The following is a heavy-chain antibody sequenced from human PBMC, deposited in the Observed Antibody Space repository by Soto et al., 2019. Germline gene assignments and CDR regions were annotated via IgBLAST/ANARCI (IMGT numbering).Heavy chain of an antibody. D-gene: IGHD3-22*01. CDR2: FYFSEAT. CDR1: GASVSSGDYY. J-gene: IGHJ4*02. CDR3: VSVHADDSSGYLVDY. Sequence: QVQLQEAGPGLVKPSETLALNCSVSGASVSSGDYYWSWIRQPPGKGLEWIGYFYFSEATSYAASLKRTVGISIDTANDRFFLKIKAVTAADSAFYDCVSVHADDSSGYLVDYGCQGLVVSVSS. V-gene: IGHV4-61*03.